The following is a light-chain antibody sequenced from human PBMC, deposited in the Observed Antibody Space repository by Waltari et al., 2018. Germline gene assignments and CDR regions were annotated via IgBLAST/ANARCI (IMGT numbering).Light chain of an antibody. Sequence: DIVMTQSPDSLAVSLGERATINCKSSQSVLYSSNNKNYLAWYQQKPGQPPKLLIYWASTRESGVPDRFSGSGSGTDFTLTISSLQAEDVEVYYCQQYYSIWTFGQGTKVEIK. CDR2: WAS. J-gene: IGKJ1*01. V-gene: IGKV4-1*01. CDR1: QSVLYSSNNKNY. CDR3: QQYYSIWT.